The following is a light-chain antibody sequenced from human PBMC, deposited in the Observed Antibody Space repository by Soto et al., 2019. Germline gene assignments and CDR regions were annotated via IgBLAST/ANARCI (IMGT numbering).Light chain of an antibody. CDR2: DAS. V-gene: IGKV3-11*01. J-gene: IGKJ4*01. Sequence: EIVLTQSPATLSLSPGERATLSCRVSQSVSSYLAWYQQKPGQAPRLLIYDASNRATGIPARFSGSGSGTDCTLTISSLEPEDFAVYYCQQRSNWPLTFGGGTKVEIK. CDR3: QQRSNWPLT. CDR1: QSVSSY.